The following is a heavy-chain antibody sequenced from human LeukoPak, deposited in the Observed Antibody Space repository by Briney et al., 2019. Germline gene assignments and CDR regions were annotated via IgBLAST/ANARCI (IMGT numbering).Heavy chain of an antibody. CDR2: VST. V-gene: IGHV4-59*01. J-gene: IGHJ4*02. CDR3: ARVNRGYCSSTSGRGVFDY. Sequence: VSTNYNPSLKSRVTISVDTSKNQFSLKLSSVTAADTAVYYCARVNRGYCSSTSGRGVFDYWGQGTLVTVSS. D-gene: IGHD2-2*01.